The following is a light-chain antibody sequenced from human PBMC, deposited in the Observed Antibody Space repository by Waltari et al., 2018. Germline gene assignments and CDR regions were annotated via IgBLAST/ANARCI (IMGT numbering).Light chain of an antibody. CDR2: DAS. V-gene: IGKV3-11*01. J-gene: IGKJ1*01. Sequence: EIVFTHSPGTLSFSPGERSTIPCRASQSVSSYLAWYQQKPGQAPRLLIYDASKRATGIPARFSGSGSGTDFTLTISSLEPEDFAVYYCQQRGDWPRLTFGQGTKVEIK. CDR1: QSVSSY. CDR3: QQRGDWPRLT.